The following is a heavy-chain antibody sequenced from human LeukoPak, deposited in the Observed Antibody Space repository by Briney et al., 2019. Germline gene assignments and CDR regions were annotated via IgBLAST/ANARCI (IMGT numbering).Heavy chain of an antibody. V-gene: IGHV3-11*04. CDR2: ISASGAVP. Sequence: GGSLRLSCAASGFRFDSFYMGWIRQVPGKGLDYIALISASGAVPYYAESVEGRFTISRDNAKNAVSLQMNSLSADDTAIYYCARSLIVASEDYWGQGTQVIVSS. CDR3: ARSLIVASEDY. J-gene: IGHJ4*02. D-gene: IGHD3-22*01. CDR1: GFRFDSFY.